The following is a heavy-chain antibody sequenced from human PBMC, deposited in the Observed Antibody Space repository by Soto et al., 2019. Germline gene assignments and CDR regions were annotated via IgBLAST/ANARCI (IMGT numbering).Heavy chain of an antibody. V-gene: IGHV4-34*01. CDR3: ARGGSSDWQVAFDF. CDR2: VNHNGRN. Sequence: SETLSLTCAVYGGSFSGYLWNWIRQTPGKGLEWIGKVNHNGRNNYNPSLKSRVTIPLDMSKNQISLKLTSVTAADTAVYYCARGGSSDWQVAFDFWGQGTMVTVSS. J-gene: IGHJ3*01. CDR1: GGSFSGYL. D-gene: IGHD6-19*01.